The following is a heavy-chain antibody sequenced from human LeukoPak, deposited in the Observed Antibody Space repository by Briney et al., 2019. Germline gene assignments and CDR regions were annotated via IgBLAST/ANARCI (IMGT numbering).Heavy chain of an antibody. D-gene: IGHD6-19*01. CDR1: GFTFDDYA. V-gene: IGHV3-9*01. Sequence: GRSLRLSCAASGFTFDDYAMHWVRQAPGKGLEWVSGIGWNSGSIGYADSVKGRFTISRDNAKNSLYLQMNSLRAEDTALYYCAKGTQWLVPYGMDVWGQGTTVTVSS. CDR2: IGWNSGSI. J-gene: IGHJ6*02. CDR3: AKGTQWLVPYGMDV.